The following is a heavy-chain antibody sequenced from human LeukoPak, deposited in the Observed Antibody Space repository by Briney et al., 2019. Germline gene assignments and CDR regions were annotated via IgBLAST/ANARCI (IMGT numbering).Heavy chain of an antibody. CDR3: ARDRYYGIDV. Sequence: GGSLRLSCAASGFTFSSYWMHWVRQDPGKGLVWVSRIKSDGTSTSYADSVRGRFTISRDNAKNTLYLQMNSLRAEDTAVYFCARDRYYGIDVWGRGTTVTVSS. CDR1: GFTFSSYW. J-gene: IGHJ6*02. V-gene: IGHV3-74*01. CDR2: IKSDGTST.